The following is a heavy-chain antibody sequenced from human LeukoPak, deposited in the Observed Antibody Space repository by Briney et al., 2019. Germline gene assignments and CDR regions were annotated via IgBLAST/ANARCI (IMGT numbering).Heavy chain of an antibody. CDR2: INPNSGGT. CDR1: GYTFTGYY. Sequence: GASVTVSCKASGYTFTGYYMHWVRQAPGQGLEWMGWINPNSGGTNYAQKFQGGVTMTRDTSISIAYVELSGLRFDDTAVYYCARDSGASYWGQGTLVTVSS. J-gene: IGHJ4*02. V-gene: IGHV1-2*02. CDR3: ARDSGASY. D-gene: IGHD4-17*01.